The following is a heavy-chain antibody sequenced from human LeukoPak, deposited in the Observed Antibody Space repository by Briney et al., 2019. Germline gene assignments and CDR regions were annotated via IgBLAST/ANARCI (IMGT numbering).Heavy chain of an antibody. D-gene: IGHD5-24*01. V-gene: IGHV1-2*02. J-gene: IGHJ3*02. CDR3: ARTVEMATMGIDAFDI. CDR1: GYTFTSYY. CDR2: INPNSGGT. Sequence: ASVKVSCKASGYTFTSYYMHWVRQAPGQGLEWMGWINPNSGGTNYAQKFQGRVTMTRDTSISTAYMELSGLRSDDTAVYYCARTVEMATMGIDAFDIWGQGTMVTVSS.